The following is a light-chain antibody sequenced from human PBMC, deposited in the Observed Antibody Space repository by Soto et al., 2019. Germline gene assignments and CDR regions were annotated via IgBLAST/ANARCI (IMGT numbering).Light chain of an antibody. V-gene: IGKV3-15*01. CDR3: QQYNSWTIP. CDR1: QSVANS. CDR2: SAS. J-gene: IGKJ5*01. Sequence: IVMTHSPYALSFSPLERATLSCRASQSVANSIAWYQQKPGQAPRLLIYSASTRATGIPARFSGSGSGTGFTLTISSLQSADFAVYYCQQYNSWTIPFGQGTLPE.